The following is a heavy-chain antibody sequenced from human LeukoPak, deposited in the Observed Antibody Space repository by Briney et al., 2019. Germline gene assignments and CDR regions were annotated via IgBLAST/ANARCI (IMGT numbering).Heavy chain of an antibody. CDR2: FDPEDGET. CDR1: GYTLTELS. CDR3: ATAFAMGSNIAAAGTLDY. D-gene: IGHD6-13*01. Sequence: ASVKVSCKVSGYTLTELSMHWVRQAPGKGLEGMGGFDPEDGETIYAQKFQGRVTMTEDTSTDTAYMELSSLRSEDTAVYYCATAFAMGSNIAAAGTLDYWGQGTLVTVSS. J-gene: IGHJ4*02. V-gene: IGHV1-24*01.